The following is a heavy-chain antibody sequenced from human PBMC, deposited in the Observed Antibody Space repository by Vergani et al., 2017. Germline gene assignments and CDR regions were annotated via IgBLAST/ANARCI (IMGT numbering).Heavy chain of an antibody. D-gene: IGHD4-17*01. Sequence: EVQVVESGGGLVQPGGSLRLSCAASGFSVSSHYMIWVRQAPGKGLEWVSTINIGGRTSYADSVKGRLTLTRDDSKNTLHLQMNSLRPEDTAVYFCARGMTTLMTDLDGFDIWGQGTMVSVSS. CDR2: INIGGRT. V-gene: IGHV3-66*02. CDR3: ARGMTTLMTDLDGFDI. CDR1: GFSVSSHY. J-gene: IGHJ3*02.